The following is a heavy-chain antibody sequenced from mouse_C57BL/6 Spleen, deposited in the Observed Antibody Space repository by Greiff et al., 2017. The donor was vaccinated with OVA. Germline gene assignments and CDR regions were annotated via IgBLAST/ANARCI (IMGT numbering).Heavy chain of an antibody. Sequence: QVQLQQSGAELARPGASVKLSCKASGYTFTSYGISWVKQRTGQGLEWIGEIYPRSGNTYYNEKFKGKATLTADKSSSTAYMELRSLTSEDSAVYFCARRGYDYYYFDYWGQGTTLTVSS. CDR2: IYPRSGNT. J-gene: IGHJ2*01. CDR3: ARRGYDYYYFDY. V-gene: IGHV1-81*01. D-gene: IGHD2-4*01. CDR1: GYTFTSYG.